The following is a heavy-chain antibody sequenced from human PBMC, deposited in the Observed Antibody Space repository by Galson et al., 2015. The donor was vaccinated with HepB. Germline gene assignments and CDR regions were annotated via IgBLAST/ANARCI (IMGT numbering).Heavy chain of an antibody. V-gene: IGHV7-4-1*02. J-gene: IGHJ4*02. CDR1: GYTFTSYA. D-gene: IGHD3-22*01. CDR3: ARVLHYYDSSGPTDNLDY. Sequence: SVKVSCKASGYTFTSYAMHWVRQAPGQGLEWMGWINTNTGNPTYAQGFTGRFVFSLDTSVSTAYLQISSLKAEDTAVYYCARVLHYYDSSGPTDNLDYWGQGTLVTVSS. CDR2: INTNTGNP.